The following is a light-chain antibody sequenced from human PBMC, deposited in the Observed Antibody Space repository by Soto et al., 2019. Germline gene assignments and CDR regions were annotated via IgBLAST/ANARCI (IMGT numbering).Light chain of an antibody. Sequence: DFQMPQSPSSLSASVGDRVTITCRASQNIGNYLNWYQQKPGTAPNLLIYSASDLQSGVPSRFSGSRSGTEFTLTISSLQPEDFATYYCHQTYSTVPYTFGQGTTLEIK. CDR2: SAS. V-gene: IGKV1-39*01. CDR3: HQTYSTVPYT. J-gene: IGKJ2*01. CDR1: QNIGNY.